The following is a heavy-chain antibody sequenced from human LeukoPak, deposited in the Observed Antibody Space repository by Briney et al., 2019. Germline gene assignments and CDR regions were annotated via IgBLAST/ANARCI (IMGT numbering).Heavy chain of an antibody. J-gene: IGHJ4*02. Sequence: GGSLRLSCAASGFTFSSYAMSWARQAPGKGLEWVSAISGSGGRSYYADSVKGRFTISRDNTKNSLYLQMNSLRAEDTAVYYCARSRGAGPGAYFDYWGQGTLVTVSS. CDR3: ARSRGAGPGAYFDY. D-gene: IGHD6-19*01. V-gene: IGHV3-23*01. CDR1: GFTFSSYA. CDR2: ISGSGGRS.